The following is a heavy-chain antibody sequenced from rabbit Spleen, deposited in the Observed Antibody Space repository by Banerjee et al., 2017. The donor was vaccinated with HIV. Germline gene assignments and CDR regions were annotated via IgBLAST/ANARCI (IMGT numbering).Heavy chain of an antibody. D-gene: IGHD1-1*01. CDR2: IYAGSRRTT. J-gene: IGHJ6*01. V-gene: IGHV1S45*01. CDR1: GFSLGSSYW. Sequence: QEQLVESGGGLVQPEGSLTLTCTAAGFSLGSSYWISWVRQAPGKGLEWIACIYAGSRRTTSYASWAKGRFTISKTSSTTVTLQMTSLTDADTATYFCARGVSTSPIKYRAMDLWGPGTLVTVS. CDR3: ARGVSTSPIKYRAMDL.